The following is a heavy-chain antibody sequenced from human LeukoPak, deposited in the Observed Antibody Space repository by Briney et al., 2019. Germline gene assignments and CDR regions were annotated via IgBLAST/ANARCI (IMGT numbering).Heavy chain of an antibody. Sequence: GGSLRLSCAASGFIFSNYWMTWVRQAPGKGLECVSYISSKGSITSYADSVKGRFTISRDNAKNSLYLQMNSLRAEDTAVYYCAELGITMIGGVWGKGTTVTISS. CDR3: AELGITMIGGV. D-gene: IGHD3-10*02. V-gene: IGHV3-48*04. CDR1: GFIFSNYW. J-gene: IGHJ6*04. CDR2: ISSKGSIT.